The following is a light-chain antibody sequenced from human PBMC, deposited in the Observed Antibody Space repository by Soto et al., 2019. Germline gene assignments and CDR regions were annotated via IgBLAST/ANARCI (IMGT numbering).Light chain of an antibody. J-gene: IGKJ2*01. CDR3: MQGLQTPYT. CDR2: LAS. Sequence: DIVVTQSPLSLSVTPGESASISCKSSQSLLQRHGYDYLDWYLQKPGQSPQVLIYLASNRASGVPDRFSGSGSGTDSTLKISSGEAEDVGIYYCMQGLQTPYTFGQGTQLEIK. V-gene: IGKV2-28*01. CDR1: QSLLQRHGYDY.